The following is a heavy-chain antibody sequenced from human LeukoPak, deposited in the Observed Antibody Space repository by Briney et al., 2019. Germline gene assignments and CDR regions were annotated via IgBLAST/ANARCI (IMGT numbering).Heavy chain of an antibody. CDR1: GFTFSSYA. D-gene: IGHD3-22*01. V-gene: IGHV3-23*01. Sequence: PGGSLRLSCAASGFTFSSYAMSWVRQAPGKGLEWVSTISGSGGSTYYADSVKGRFTISRDKSKNTLYLLMNSLRAEDTAVYYCAKDVHDSSGYFDYWGQGTLVTVSS. CDR3: AKDVHDSSGYFDY. CDR2: ISGSGGST. J-gene: IGHJ4*02.